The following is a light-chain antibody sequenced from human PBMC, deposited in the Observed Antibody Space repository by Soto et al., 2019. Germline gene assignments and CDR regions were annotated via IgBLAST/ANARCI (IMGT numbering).Light chain of an antibody. CDR1: HSVSSN. CDR3: QHNNNWPLT. J-gene: IGKJ1*01. V-gene: IGKV3-15*01. CDR2: GAP. Sequence: ILVTHSPATLSVSPVEGASPSFLASHSVSSNLAWYQQKPGLAPRLLIYGAPTRATGIPARFSGSGSGTEFTLTISGLQSDDFGVYYCQHNNNWPLTFGRGTKVDIK.